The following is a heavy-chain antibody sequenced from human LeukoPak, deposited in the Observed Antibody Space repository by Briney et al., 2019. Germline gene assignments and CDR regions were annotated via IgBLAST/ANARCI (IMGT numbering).Heavy chain of an antibody. J-gene: IGHJ4*02. D-gene: IGHD6-13*01. V-gene: IGHV3-23*01. Sequence: GGSLRLSCAASGFTFSSYAMSWVRQAPGKGLEWVSAISGSGGSTYYADSVKGRFTISRDNSKNTLYLQMNSLRAEDTAVYYCAKVTYSSSWVISSYFDYWGQGTLVTVSS. CDR3: AKVTYSSSWVISSYFDY. CDR1: GFTFSSYA. CDR2: ISGSGGST.